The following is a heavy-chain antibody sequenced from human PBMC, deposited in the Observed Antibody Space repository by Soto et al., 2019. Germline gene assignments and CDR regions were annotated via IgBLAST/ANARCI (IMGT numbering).Heavy chain of an antibody. J-gene: IGHJ4*02. CDR1: GYTFSSYD. V-gene: IGHV1-8*01. CDR2: LNPNSGDT. Sequence: QVQLVQLGAEGKKPGASVKVSCKASGYTFSSYDINWVRQATGQGLEWMGWLNPNSGDTGYAQKFQGRVTLTRNTSINTAYIELSSLTSDDTAVYYCATSGGGWYLYWGQGTLVTVSS. D-gene: IGHD6-19*01. CDR3: ATSGGGWYLY.